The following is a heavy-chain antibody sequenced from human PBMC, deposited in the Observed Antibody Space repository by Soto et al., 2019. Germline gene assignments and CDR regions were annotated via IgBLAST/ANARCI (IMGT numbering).Heavy chain of an antibody. J-gene: IGHJ4*02. CDR3: ARVSYDSRAKGYYFDY. V-gene: IGHV3-33*01. Sequence: SGGSLRLSXAASGFTFSSYGMHWVRQAPGKGLEWVAVIWYDGSNKYYADSVKGRFTISRDNSKNTLYLQMNSLRAEDTAVYYCARVSYDSRAKGYYFDYWGQGTLVTVSS. CDR1: GFTFSSYG. D-gene: IGHD3-22*01. CDR2: IWYDGSNK.